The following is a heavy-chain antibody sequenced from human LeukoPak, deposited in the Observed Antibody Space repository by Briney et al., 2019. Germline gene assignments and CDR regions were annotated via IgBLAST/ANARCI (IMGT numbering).Heavy chain of an antibody. J-gene: IGHJ4*02. CDR2: TYYKSNWYN. D-gene: IGHD2-2*01. V-gene: IGHV6-1*01. CDR1: GDSVSRNNIA. CDR3: ARGRDVVVVPAADFDY. Sequence: SQTLSLTGAISGDSVSRNNIAWNWIRQSPSRGLEWLGRTYYKSNWYNEYAVSVGSRITINPDTSKNQFSLQLNSVTPEDTAVYYYARGRDVVVVPAADFDYWGQGILVTVSS.